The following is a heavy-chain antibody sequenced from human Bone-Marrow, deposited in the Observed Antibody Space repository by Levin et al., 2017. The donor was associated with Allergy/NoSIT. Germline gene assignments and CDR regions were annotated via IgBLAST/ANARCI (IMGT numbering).Heavy chain of an antibody. CDR3: ARDCYYDSSGYYRLRYYGMDV. V-gene: IGHV1-69*01. CDR1: GGTFSSYA. Sequence: KISCKASGGTFSSYAISWVRQAPGQGLEWMGGIIPIFGTANYAQKFQGRVTITADESTSTAYMELSSLRSEDTAVYYCARDCYYDSSGYYRLRYYGMDVWGQGTTVTVSS. CDR2: IIPIFGTA. J-gene: IGHJ6*02. D-gene: IGHD3-22*01.